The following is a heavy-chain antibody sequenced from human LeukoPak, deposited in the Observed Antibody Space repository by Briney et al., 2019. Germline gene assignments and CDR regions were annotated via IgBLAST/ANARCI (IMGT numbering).Heavy chain of an antibody. V-gene: IGHV3-30*04. D-gene: IGHD6-13*01. CDR3: ARGRAGIAAAGFDY. J-gene: IGHJ4*02. Sequence: QPWGSLRLSCATSGFTFSMSSMHWVRLAPGKGLEWVAGISFDGANKFSGDSVKGRFSISRDNSKNTLYLQMNSLGLDDTAVYFCARGRAGIAAAGFDYWGQGTLVTVSS. CDR1: GFTFSMSS. CDR2: ISFDGANK.